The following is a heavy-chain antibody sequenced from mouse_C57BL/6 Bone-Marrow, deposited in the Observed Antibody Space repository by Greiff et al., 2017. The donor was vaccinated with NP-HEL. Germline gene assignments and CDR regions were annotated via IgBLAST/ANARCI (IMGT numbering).Heavy chain of an antibody. V-gene: IGHV14-4*01. D-gene: IGHD2-12*01. Sequence: VQLKQSGAELVRPGASVKLSCTASGFNIKDDYMHWVKQRPEQGLEWIGWIDPENGDTEYASKFQGKATITADTSSNTAYLQLSSLTSEDTAVYYGTTSPFLRHLFDYWGQGTTLTVSS. CDR2: IDPENGDT. J-gene: IGHJ2*01. CDR1: GFNIKDDY. CDR3: TTSPFLRHLFDY.